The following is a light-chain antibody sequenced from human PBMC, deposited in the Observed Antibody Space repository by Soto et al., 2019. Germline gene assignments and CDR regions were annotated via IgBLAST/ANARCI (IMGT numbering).Light chain of an antibody. V-gene: IGLV2-14*01. CDR1: SSDVGGHDY. J-gene: IGLJ2*01. CDR3: SSYTTSNSPVV. Sequence: QSVLTQPASVSGSPGQSITISCTGTSSDVGGHDYVSWYQQHPGKAPKLMIFEVSNRPSGVSNRFSGSKYGNTASLTISGRQAEDEADYYCSSYTTSNSPVVFGGGTQLTVL. CDR2: EVS.